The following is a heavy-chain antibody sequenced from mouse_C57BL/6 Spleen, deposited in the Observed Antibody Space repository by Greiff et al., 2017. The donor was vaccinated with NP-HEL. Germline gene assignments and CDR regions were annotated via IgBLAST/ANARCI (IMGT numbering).Heavy chain of an antibody. CDR3: ARRGYDWYFDV. J-gene: IGHJ1*03. CDR2: IYPGDGDT. V-gene: IGHV1-82*01. D-gene: IGHD2-2*01. Sequence: QVQLQQSGPELVKPGASVKISCKASGYAFSSSWMNWVKQRPGKGLEWIGRIYPGDGDTNYNGKFKGTATLTADKSSSTAYMQLSSLTSEDAAVYFCARRGYDWYFDVWGTGTTVTVSS. CDR1: GYAFSSSW.